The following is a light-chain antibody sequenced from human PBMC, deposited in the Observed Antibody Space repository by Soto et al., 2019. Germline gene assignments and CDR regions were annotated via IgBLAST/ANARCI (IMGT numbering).Light chain of an antibody. V-gene: IGKV2-28*01. CDR2: LGS. CDR1: QSLLHSNGYNY. CDR3: MQALQTPELT. J-gene: IGKJ4*01. Sequence: DIVMTQSPLSLPVTPGEPASISCRSSQSLLHSNGYNYLDWYLQKPGQSPQLLIYLGSNRASGVPDRFIGSGSGTDFTLKISRVEAEDVGVYYCMQALQTPELTFGGGTKVEIK.